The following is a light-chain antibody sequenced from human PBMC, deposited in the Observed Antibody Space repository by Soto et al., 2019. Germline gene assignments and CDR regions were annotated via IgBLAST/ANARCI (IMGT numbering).Light chain of an antibody. CDR2: DVN. CDR3: SSYTTSSTPFV. V-gene: IGLV2-14*01. CDR1: SSDVGGYNY. Sequence: QSVLTQPASVSGSPGQSITISCTGTSSDVGGYNYVSWYQQHPGKAPKLMIYDVNNRPSGVSNRFSGSKSGNTASLTISGLQAEDEADYFSSSYTTSSTPFVFGTGTKVTVL. J-gene: IGLJ1*01.